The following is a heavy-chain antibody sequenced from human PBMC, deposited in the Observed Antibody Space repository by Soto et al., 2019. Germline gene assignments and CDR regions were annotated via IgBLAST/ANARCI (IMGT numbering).Heavy chain of an antibody. J-gene: IGHJ4*02. V-gene: IGHV5-51*01. CDR3: ARRSSSSSGDFDY. D-gene: IGHD6-13*01. Sequence: GESLKISCKGSGYSFTSYWIGWVRQMPGKGLEWMGIIYPGDSDTRYSPSFQGQVTISADKFISTAYLQWSSLKASDTAMYYCARRSSSSSGDFDYWGQGTLVTVSS. CDR2: IYPGDSDT. CDR1: GYSFTSYW.